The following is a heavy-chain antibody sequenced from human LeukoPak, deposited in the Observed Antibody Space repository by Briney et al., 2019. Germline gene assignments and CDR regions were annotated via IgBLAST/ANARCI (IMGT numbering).Heavy chain of an antibody. CDR2: ISGSGGST. Sequence: HPGGSLRLSCAASGFTFSSYAMSWVRQAPGKGLEWVSAISGSGGSTFYADSVKGRFTISRDNSKNTLYLQMNSLRAEDTAVYYCAKDRIAARPGWFDPWGQGTLVTVSS. CDR1: GFTFSSYA. CDR3: AKDRIAARPGWFDP. V-gene: IGHV3-23*01. J-gene: IGHJ5*02. D-gene: IGHD6-6*01.